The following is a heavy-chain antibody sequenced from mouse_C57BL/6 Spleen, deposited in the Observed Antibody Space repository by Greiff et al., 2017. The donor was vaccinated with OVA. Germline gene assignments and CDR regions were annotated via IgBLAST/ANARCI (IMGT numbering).Heavy chain of an antibody. Sequence: QVQLKESGAELVKPGASVKISCKASGYAFSSYWMNWVKQRPGKGLEWIGQIYPGDGDTNYNGKFKGKATLTADKSSSTAYMQLSSLTSEDSAVYFCARSGNGNLAWFAYWGQGTLVTVSA. CDR1: GYAFSSYW. J-gene: IGHJ3*01. CDR3: ARSGNGNLAWFAY. CDR2: IYPGDGDT. V-gene: IGHV1-80*01. D-gene: IGHD2-1*01.